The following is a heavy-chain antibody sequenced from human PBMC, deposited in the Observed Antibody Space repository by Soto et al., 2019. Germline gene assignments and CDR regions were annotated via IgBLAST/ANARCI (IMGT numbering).Heavy chain of an antibody. V-gene: IGHV1-69*02. Sequence: QVQLVQSGAEVKRPGSSVKVSCKASGDTFTFYSINWVRQAPGLGLEWMGRVNPILRMSNYAQRFQGRVTMTADKSTGTAYMELSSLRSEDTAIYYCASSYGSGYRAFDFWGQGALVTVSS. CDR1: GDTFTFYS. CDR3: ASSYGSGYRAFDF. J-gene: IGHJ4*02. D-gene: IGHD3-10*01. CDR2: VNPILRMS.